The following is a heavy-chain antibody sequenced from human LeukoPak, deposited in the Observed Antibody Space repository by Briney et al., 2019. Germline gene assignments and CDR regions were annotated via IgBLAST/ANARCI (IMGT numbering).Heavy chain of an antibody. D-gene: IGHD3-10*01. J-gene: IGHJ4*02. Sequence: GGSLRLSCAASGFTFSSYSMNWVRQAQGKGLEWLAFIRYDESDKYYADSVRGRFTISRDNSRNTLFLQVNSLRLEDTAVYYCAKGRNYGSGSSTPHYDYWGQGTLVIVSS. V-gene: IGHV3-30*02. CDR3: AKGRNYGSGSSTPHYDY. CDR2: IRYDESDK. CDR1: GFTFSSYS.